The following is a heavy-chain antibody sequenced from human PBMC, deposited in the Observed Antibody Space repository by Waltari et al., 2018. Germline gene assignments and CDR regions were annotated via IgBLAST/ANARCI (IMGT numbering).Heavy chain of an antibody. CDR2: FHHGCNT. CDR1: GGSTSSRPYY. Sequence: QLQLQESGPGLVKPSETLSLTCAVSGGSTSSRPYYWGWIRQPPEEGLEWIGSFHHGCNTFYNPSLKSRVTISVDRSSNQFSLKLYSLTAADTAVYYCARHGGESYGYLWVDPWGQGTLVTVSS. J-gene: IGHJ5*02. D-gene: IGHD5-18*01. V-gene: IGHV4-39*01. CDR3: ARHGGESYGYLWVDP.